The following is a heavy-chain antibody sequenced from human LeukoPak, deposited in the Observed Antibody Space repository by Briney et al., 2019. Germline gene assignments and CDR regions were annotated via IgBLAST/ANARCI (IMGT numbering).Heavy chain of an antibody. CDR3: AKDGFGGGTFPYYLDN. V-gene: IGHV3-30*02. J-gene: IGHJ4*02. CDR2: IPYDGSKK. CDR1: GFSFITSG. Sequence: GGSLRLSCAASGFSFITSGIHWVRQAPGKGLEWVAFIPYDGSKKYYADSVKGRFTISRDNSKNTMYLQMNSLRPEDTAVYYCAKDGFGGGTFPYYLDNWGRGTLVTVSS. D-gene: IGHD3-3*01.